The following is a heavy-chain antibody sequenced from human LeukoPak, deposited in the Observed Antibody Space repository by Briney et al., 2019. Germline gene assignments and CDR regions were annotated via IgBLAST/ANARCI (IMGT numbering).Heavy chain of an antibody. Sequence: SETLSLTCVVSGGSISRGSYYWNWIRQPAGKGLEWMGRIYNSGSTNYNPSLKSRVTISVDTSRSQLSLQPTSVTAADTAVYYCARQTFGVLYFDSWGQGTLVIVSS. J-gene: IGHJ4*02. CDR1: GGSISRGSYY. V-gene: IGHV4-61*02. CDR3: ARQTFGVLYFDS. D-gene: IGHD3-10*01. CDR2: IYNSGST.